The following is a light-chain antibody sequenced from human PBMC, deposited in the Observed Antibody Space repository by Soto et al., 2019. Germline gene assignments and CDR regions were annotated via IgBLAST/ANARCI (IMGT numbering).Light chain of an antibody. V-gene: IGLV4-69*01. CDR2: INNDGSH. CDR3: QTWDTGIRV. J-gene: IGLJ3*02. CDR1: SGHSTYG. Sequence: QLVLTQSPSASASLGASVKLTCTLSSGHSTYGIAWHQQHPEKGPRYLMKINNDGSHTKGDGISDRFSGSSSGAERYLTISSLQSEDEADYYCQTWDTGIRVFGGVTKLTVL.